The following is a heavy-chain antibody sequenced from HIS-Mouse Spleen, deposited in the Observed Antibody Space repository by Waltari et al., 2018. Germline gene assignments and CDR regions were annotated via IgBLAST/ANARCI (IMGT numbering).Heavy chain of an antibody. V-gene: IGHV4-39*07. D-gene: IGHD6-13*01. Sequence: QLQLQESGPGVVKPSETLSLTCTVSGGSISSSSYYWGWIRQPPGKGLEWIGSIYYSGSTYSNPSLKSRVTISVDTSKNQFSLKLSSVTAADTAVYYCAREIPYSSSWYDWYFDLWGRGTLVTVSS. CDR2: IYYSGST. CDR3: AREIPYSSSWYDWYFDL. J-gene: IGHJ2*01. CDR1: GGSISSSSYY.